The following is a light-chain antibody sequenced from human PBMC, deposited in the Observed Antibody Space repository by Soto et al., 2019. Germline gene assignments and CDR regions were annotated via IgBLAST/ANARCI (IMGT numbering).Light chain of an antibody. Sequence: QSVLTQPPSVSGAPGQRVTISCTGSSSNIGAGYDVHWYQQLPGTAPKLLIYGNSNRPSGVPDRFSGSKSGTSAPLAITGLRAVDEADYYCQSYDSSLRVVFGGGTKLTVL. CDR3: QSYDSSLRVV. CDR1: SSNIGAGYD. J-gene: IGLJ2*01. CDR2: GNS. V-gene: IGLV1-40*01.